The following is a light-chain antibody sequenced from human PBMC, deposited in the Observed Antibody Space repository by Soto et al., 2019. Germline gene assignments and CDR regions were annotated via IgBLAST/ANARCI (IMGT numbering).Light chain of an antibody. Sequence: QSALTQPASVSGSPGQSITFSCTGTNWDIGTYDFVSWYQHYPGKAPKLIIFEVANWPPGISDRFSGSKSGNTASLTISGLQPEDEADYYCSSYTTRSLLVFGGGTKLTVL. J-gene: IGLJ2*01. CDR2: EVA. CDR1: NWDIGTYDF. CDR3: SSYTTRSLLV. V-gene: IGLV2-14*01.